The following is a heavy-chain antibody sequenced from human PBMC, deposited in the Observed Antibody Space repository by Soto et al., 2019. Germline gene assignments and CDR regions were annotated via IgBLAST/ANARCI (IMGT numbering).Heavy chain of an antibody. CDR2: IYPGDSDT. D-gene: IGHD6-19*01. CDR1: VYSFTSYW. CDR3: ARSDRIAVPSA. V-gene: IGHV5-51*01. Sequence: GESLKISCKGSVYSFTSYWIGWVRQMPGKCLEWMGIIYPGDSDTXXSPSFQGXXTISAYKSISAXYLQWXSLKASDTAMYYCARSDRIAVPSAWAQGTLVTVSS. J-gene: IGHJ4*02.